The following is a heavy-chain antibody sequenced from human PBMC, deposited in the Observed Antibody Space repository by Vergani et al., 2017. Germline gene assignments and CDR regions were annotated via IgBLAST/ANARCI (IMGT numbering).Heavy chain of an antibody. D-gene: IGHD2-15*01. CDR1: GGSISSGSYY. Sequence: QVQLQESGPGLVKPSQTLSLTCTVSGGSISSGSYYWSWIRQPPGKGLEWIGEINHSGSTNYNPSLKSRVTISVDTSKNQFSLKLSSVTAADTAVYYCARGIGYCSGGSCYNYFDYWGQGTLVTVSS. CDR3: ARGIGYCSGGSCYNYFDY. J-gene: IGHJ4*02. V-gene: IGHV4-39*07. CDR2: INHSGST.